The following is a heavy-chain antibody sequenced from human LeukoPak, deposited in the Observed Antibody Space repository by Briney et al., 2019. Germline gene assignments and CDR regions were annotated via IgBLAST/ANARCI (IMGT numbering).Heavy chain of an antibody. J-gene: IGHJ4*02. CDR2: INPSGGST. V-gene: IGHV1-46*01. D-gene: IGHD4-23*01. CDR3: ARGGSVVTPRAPLSD. Sequence: ASVKVSCKAYGYTFTSYYMHWVRQAPGQGLEWMGIINPSGGSTSYAQKFQGRVTMTRDTSTSTVYMELSSLRSEDTAVYYCARGGSVVTPRAPLSDWGQGTLVTVSS. CDR1: GYTFTSYY.